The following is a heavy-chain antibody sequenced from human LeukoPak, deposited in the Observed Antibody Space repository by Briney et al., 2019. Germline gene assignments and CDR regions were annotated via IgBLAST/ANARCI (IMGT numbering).Heavy chain of an antibody. V-gene: IGHV4-34*01. J-gene: IGHJ3*02. D-gene: IGHD4-17*01. Sequence: SETLSLTCAVYGGSFSGYYWSWIRQPPGKGLEWIGEINHSGSTNYNPSLKSRVTISVDTSKNQFSPKLSSVTAADTAVYYCARDGDYGDYRVAFDIWGQGTMVTVSS. CDR2: INHSGST. CDR1: GGSFSGYY. CDR3: ARDGDYGDYRVAFDI.